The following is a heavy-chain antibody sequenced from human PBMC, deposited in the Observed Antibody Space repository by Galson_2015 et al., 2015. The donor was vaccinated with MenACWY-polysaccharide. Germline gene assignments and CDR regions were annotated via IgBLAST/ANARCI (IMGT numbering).Heavy chain of an antibody. Sequence: SLRLSCAASGFDFSSYAMSWVRQAPGKGLEWVSTMSGRRGYTYYADSVRGRFTISRDNSENTLYLQMNSLRAEDTALYYCVKLQCTGGSCYAPYWGQGTLVTVSS. CDR3: VKLQCTGGSCYAPY. CDR2: MSGRRGYT. CDR1: GFDFSSYA. J-gene: IGHJ4*02. V-gene: IGHV3-23*01. D-gene: IGHD2-15*01.